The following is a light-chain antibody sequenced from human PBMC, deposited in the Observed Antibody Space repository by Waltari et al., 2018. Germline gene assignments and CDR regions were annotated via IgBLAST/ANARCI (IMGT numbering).Light chain of an antibody. CDR1: QGISSY. CDR3: QQYHNYPF. J-gene: IGKJ4*01. Sequence: AIRITQSPSSLSASTGDRVTITCRASQGISSYLAWYQQKQGKAPKLLIYGASTLQSGVPSRFSGSGSGTDFTLTISCLQSEDFATYHCQQYHNYPFFGGGTRVEIK. V-gene: IGKV1-8*01. CDR2: GAS.